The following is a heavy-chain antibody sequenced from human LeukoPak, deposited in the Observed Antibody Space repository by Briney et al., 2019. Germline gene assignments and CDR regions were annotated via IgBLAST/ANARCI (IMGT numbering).Heavy chain of an antibody. CDR3: ARDKWLTTTHYFDY. CDR1: GFTFHDYA. J-gene: IGHJ4*02. D-gene: IGHD4-11*01. Sequence: GGSLRLSCAASGFTFHDYAMHWVRQAPGKGLEWVSYIYWNSGSRGYADSVKGRFTVSRDNAKNSVYLQMNSLRAEDTAVYYCARDKWLTTTHYFDYWGQGTLITVSS. V-gene: IGHV3-9*01. CDR2: IYWNSGSR.